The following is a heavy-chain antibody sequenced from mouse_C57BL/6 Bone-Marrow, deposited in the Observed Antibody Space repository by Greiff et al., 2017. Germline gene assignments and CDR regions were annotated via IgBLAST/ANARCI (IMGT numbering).Heavy chain of an antibody. Sequence: EVKLVESGGDLVKPGGSLKLSCAASGFTFSSYGMSWVRQTPDKRLEWVATISSGGSYTYYPDSVKGRFTISRDNAKNTLYLQMSSLKSEDTAMYYCARRVPLAYWGQGTLVTVSA. CDR3: ARRVPLAY. J-gene: IGHJ3*01. D-gene: IGHD6-1*01. V-gene: IGHV5-6*02. CDR1: GFTFSSYG. CDR2: ISSGGSYT.